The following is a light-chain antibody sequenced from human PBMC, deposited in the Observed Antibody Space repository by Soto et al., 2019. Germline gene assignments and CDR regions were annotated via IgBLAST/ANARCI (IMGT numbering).Light chain of an antibody. CDR3: QLLLSYPLT. CDR2: AAS. V-gene: IGKV1-9*01. Sequence: IQLPQSPSSLSDSVGDRVTITCRASQGIRNYLACYQQKPGKAPNLLIFAASTLHAGAPSRFSGSGSEPDFTLTISNLQPDDSATYFCQLLLSYPLTCGGGTSVEI. J-gene: IGKJ4*01. CDR1: QGIRNY.